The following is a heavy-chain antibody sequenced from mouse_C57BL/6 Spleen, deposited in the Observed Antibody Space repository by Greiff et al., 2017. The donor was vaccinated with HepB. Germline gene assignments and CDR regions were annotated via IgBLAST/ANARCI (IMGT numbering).Heavy chain of an antibody. CDR1: GYTFTSYG. CDR2: IYPRSGNT. Sequence: QVQLQQSGAELARPGASVKLSCKASGYTFTSYGISWVKQRTGQGLEWIGEIYPRSGNTYYNEKFKGKATLTADKSSSTAYMELRSLTSEDSAVYFCARSGYGYWYFDVWGTGTTVTVSS. J-gene: IGHJ1*03. V-gene: IGHV1-81*01. CDR3: ARSGYGYWYFDV. D-gene: IGHD2-10*02.